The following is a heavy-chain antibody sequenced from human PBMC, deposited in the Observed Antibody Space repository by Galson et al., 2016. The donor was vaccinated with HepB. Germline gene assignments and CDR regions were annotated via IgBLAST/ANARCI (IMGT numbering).Heavy chain of an antibody. CDR3: VRGSDGPHQDWCDP. D-gene: IGHD3-16*01. Sequence: SLRLSCAASGFIFNNYWMSWVRQAPGKGLECVANIKQDGSETHYVDSVKGRFTISRDNAKNSLYLQMNSLRVEDTAVYYCVRGSDGPHQDWCDPWGQGTLVSVST. CDR2: IKQDGSET. V-gene: IGHV3-7*01. J-gene: IGHJ5*02. CDR1: GFIFNNYW.